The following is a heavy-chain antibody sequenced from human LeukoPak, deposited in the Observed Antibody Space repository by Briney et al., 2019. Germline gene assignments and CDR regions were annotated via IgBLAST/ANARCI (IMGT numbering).Heavy chain of an antibody. CDR3: ARGGRFAYFLDY. CDR1: GFTFSSYW. V-gene: IGHV3-7*01. D-gene: IGHD2-21*01. Sequence: GGSLRLSCAASGFTFSSYWMSWVRQAPGKGLEWVANIKQDGSEKYYVDSVKGRFTISRDNAKNTVYVNMHSLRDEDTAVYYCARGGRFAYFLDYWGQGNLVTVSS. J-gene: IGHJ4*02. CDR2: IKQDGSEK.